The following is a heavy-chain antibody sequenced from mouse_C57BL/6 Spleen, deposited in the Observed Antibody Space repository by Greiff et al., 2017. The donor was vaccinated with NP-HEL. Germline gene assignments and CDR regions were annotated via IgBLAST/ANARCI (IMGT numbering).Heavy chain of an antibody. D-gene: IGHD1-1*01. J-gene: IGHJ3*01. CDR1: GFTFSSYA. CDR3: ARDRYYYGSSPCAY. Sequence: EVQVVESGGGLVKPGGSLKLSCAASGFTFSSYAMSWVRQTPEKRLEWVATISDGGSYTYYPDNVKGRFTISRDNAKNNLYLQMSHLKSEDTAMYYCARDRYYYGSSPCAYWGQGTLVTVSA. V-gene: IGHV5-4*01. CDR2: ISDGGSYT.